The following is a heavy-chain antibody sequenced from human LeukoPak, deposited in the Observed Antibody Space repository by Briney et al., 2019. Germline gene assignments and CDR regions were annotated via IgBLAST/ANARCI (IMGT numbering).Heavy chain of an antibody. V-gene: IGHV1-18*01. J-gene: IGHJ4*02. CDR2: ISAYNGNT. CDR1: GYTFTSYG. D-gene: IGHD3-3*01. Sequence: GASVKVSCKASGYTFTSYGISWVRQAPGRGLEWMGWISAYNGNTNYAQKLQGRVTMTTDTSTSTAYMELRSLRSDDTAVYYCARSSFFRGVVIPLDYLGQGTLVTISS. CDR3: ARSSFFRGVVIPLDY.